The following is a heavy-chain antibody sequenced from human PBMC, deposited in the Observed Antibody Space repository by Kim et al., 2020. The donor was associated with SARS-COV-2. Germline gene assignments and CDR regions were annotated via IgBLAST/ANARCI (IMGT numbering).Heavy chain of an antibody. CDR1: GFSVRNTY. J-gene: IGHJ2*01. CDR2: IYYSGRT. D-gene: IGHD3-22*01. V-gene: IGHV3-66*01. Sequence: GGSLRLSCAASGFSVRNTYLSWFRQAPGKGLEWVSLIYYSGRTFNADSVKGRFTVSKDNSKDTLYLQMNSLGAEDTAVYYCARAGYYDSSGHYF. CDR3: ARAGYYDSSGHYF.